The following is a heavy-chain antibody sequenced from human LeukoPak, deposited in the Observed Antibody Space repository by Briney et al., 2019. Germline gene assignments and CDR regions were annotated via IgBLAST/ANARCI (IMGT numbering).Heavy chain of an antibody. CDR3: AREYYYDSSGYHY. CDR2: IYYSGST. CDR1: GGSISSSSYY. D-gene: IGHD3-22*01. J-gene: IGHJ4*02. Sequence: SETLSLTCTVSGGSISSSSYYWGWIRQPPGKGLEWIGSIYYSGSTYYNPSLKSRVTISVDTSKNQFSLKLSSVTAADTAVYYCAREYYYDSSGYHYWGQGTLVTVS. V-gene: IGHV4-39*07.